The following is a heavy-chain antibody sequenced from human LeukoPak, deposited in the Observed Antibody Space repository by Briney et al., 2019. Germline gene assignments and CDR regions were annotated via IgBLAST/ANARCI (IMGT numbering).Heavy chain of an antibody. CDR1: GGSISSLY. V-gene: IGHV4-59*08. CDR2: IYYSGGT. J-gene: IGHJ5*02. D-gene: IGHD6-6*01. Sequence: SETLSLTCTISGGSISSLYWGWIRQPPGKGLEWIGSIYYSGGTSYNPSLKSRVTISVDTSKIQFSLKLSSVTAADTAVYYCARWQYTISSGWFDPWGQGTLVTVSS. CDR3: ARWQYTISSGWFDP.